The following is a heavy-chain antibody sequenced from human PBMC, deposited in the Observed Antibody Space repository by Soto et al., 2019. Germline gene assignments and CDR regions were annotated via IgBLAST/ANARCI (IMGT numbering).Heavy chain of an antibody. CDR3: ATAMQNNGEDYLFGVDL. Sequence: PGGSLRLSCAASGFTFSKAVMNWVRQAPGKGLEWVGRIKKVSDGGKADYSPPVDARFTISREDYKCILYLHLNSISADASDIYYYATAMQNNGEDYLFGVDLWGQGTTVTVSS. CDR1: GFTFSKAV. D-gene: IGHD3-10*01. J-gene: IGHJ6*02. CDR2: IKKVSDGGKA. V-gene: IGHV3-15*01.